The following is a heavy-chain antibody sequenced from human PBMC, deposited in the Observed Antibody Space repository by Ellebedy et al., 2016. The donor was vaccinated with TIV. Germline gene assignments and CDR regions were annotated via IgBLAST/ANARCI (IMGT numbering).Heavy chain of an antibody. CDR2: MNPNSGNT. Sequence: AASVKVSCKASGYTFTGYYMHWVRQAPGQGLEWMGWMNPNSGNTGYAQKFQGRVTITRNTSISTAYMELSSLRSEDTAVYYCARRWRYYYDSSGPLGAFDIWGQGTMVTVSS. CDR3: ARRWRYYYDSSGPLGAFDI. CDR1: GYTFTGYY. J-gene: IGHJ3*02. D-gene: IGHD3-22*01. V-gene: IGHV1-8*03.